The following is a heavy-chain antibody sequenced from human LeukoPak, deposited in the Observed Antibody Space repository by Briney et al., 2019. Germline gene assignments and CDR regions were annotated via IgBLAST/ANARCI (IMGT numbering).Heavy chain of an antibody. Sequence: GGSLRLSCAASGFTFSSYGMHWVRQAPGKGLEWVAVISHDGSNKYYADSVKGRFTISRDNSKNTLYLQMNSLRADDTAVYYCANENYYGSGSYPDYWGQGTLVTVSS. V-gene: IGHV3-30*18. CDR2: ISHDGSNK. J-gene: IGHJ4*02. CDR3: ANENYYGSGSYPDY. D-gene: IGHD3-10*01. CDR1: GFTFSSYG.